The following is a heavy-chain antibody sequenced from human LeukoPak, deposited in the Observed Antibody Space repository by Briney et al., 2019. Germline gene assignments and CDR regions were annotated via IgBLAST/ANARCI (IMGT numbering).Heavy chain of an antibody. CDR3: ARLGGRRGGYSSGLWVPGLYYFDY. Sequence: GESLKISCKGSGYSFTSYWIGWVRQMPGKGLEWMGIIYPGDSDTRYSPSFQGQVTISADKSISTAYLQWSSLKASNTAMYYCARLGGRRGGYSSGLWVPGLYYFDYWGQGTLVTVSS. V-gene: IGHV5-51*01. J-gene: IGHJ4*02. CDR1: GYSFTSYW. CDR2: IYPGDSDT. D-gene: IGHD6-19*01.